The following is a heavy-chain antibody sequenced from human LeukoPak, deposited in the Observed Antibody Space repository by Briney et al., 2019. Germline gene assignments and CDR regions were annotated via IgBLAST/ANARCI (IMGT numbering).Heavy chain of an antibody. CDR1: GVTFSTYN. V-gene: IGHV3-21*04. CDR2: ISSTSSYI. J-gene: IGHJ5*02. D-gene: IGHD6-13*01. Sequence: SGGTLRLSWAASGVTFSTYNMNWVRQAPGKGLEWVSSISSTSSYIDYADSVKGRFTISRDNAKNSLYLQMNSLRAEDTGLYHCAREIAAAGSLWFDPWGQGTLVTVSS. CDR3: AREIAAAGSLWFDP.